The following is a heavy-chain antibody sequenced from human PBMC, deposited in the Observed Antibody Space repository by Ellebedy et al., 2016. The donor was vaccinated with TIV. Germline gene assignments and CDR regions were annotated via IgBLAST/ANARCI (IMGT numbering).Heavy chain of an antibody. CDR1: GFNFHLYS. J-gene: IGHJ4*02. D-gene: IGHD5-18*01. V-gene: IGHV3-48*04. CDR3: VRAYSYGNDAGGY. CDR2: ISSMRDTT. Sequence: GGSLRLXXAASGFNFHLYSMSWVRQAPGKGLEWVSYISSMRDTTYYADSVRGRFTISRDNANNSLYMQMNNVRAKDTGVYYCVRAYSYGNDAGGYWGRGTQVTVSA.